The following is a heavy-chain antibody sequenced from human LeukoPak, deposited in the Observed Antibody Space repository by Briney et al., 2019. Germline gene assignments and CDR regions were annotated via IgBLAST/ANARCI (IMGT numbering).Heavy chain of an antibody. J-gene: IGHJ5*02. Sequence: PGGSLRLSCAASGFTFSSYSMNWVRQAPGKGLEWVSSITRSSSYIYYADSVKGRFTISRDNAKNSLYLQMNSLRAEDTAVYYCARDFGGYCSSSSCYLGWFDAWGQGTLVTVSS. V-gene: IGHV3-21*01. CDR3: ARDFGGYCSSSSCYLGWFDA. D-gene: IGHD2-2*01. CDR2: ITRSSSYI. CDR1: GFTFSSYS.